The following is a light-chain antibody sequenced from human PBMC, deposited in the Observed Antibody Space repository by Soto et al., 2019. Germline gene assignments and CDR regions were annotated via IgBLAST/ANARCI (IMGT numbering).Light chain of an antibody. CDR1: SSDVGGYNY. CDR3: QSYDSSLSGYV. J-gene: IGLJ1*01. V-gene: IGLV2-14*01. CDR2: DDS. Sequence: QSALTQPASVSGSPGQSITISCTGTSSDVGGYNYVSWYQQHPGKAPKLLIYDDSNRPSGVSNRFSGSKSGTTASLTITGLQAEDEADYYCQSYDSSLSGYVFGTGTKVTVL.